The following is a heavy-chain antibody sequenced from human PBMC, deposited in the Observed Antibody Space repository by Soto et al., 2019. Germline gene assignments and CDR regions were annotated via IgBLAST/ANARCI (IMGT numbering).Heavy chain of an antibody. V-gene: IGHV3-74*01. CDR2: IDSDGSTT. CDR3: ARPGYSNYGPGVDV. D-gene: IGHD4-4*01. Sequence: VQLVESGGDLVQPGGSLRLSCAASGFTSSVYWMHWVRQAPGKGLVWVSRIDSDGSTTSYADFVKGRFTISRDNAKSRLYLQMNSLRAEDTAVYYCARPGYSNYGPGVDVWGQGTTVTVSS. J-gene: IGHJ6*02. CDR1: GFTSSVYW.